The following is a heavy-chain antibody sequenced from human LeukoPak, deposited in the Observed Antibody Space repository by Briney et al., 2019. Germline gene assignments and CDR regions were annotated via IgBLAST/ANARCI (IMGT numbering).Heavy chain of an antibody. CDR1: GFTFSSYS. CDR3: ARDKSPDSSGYYLADAFDI. Sequence: GGSLRLSCAASGFTFSSYSMNWVRQAPGKGLEWVSSISSSSSYIYYADSVKGRFTISRDNAKNSLYLQINSLRAEDTAVYYCARDKSPDSSGYYLADAFDIWGQGTMVTVSS. D-gene: IGHD3-22*01. CDR2: ISSSSSYI. J-gene: IGHJ3*02. V-gene: IGHV3-21*01.